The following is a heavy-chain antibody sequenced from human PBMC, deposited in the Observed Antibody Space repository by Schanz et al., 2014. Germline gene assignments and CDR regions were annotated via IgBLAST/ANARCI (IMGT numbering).Heavy chain of an antibody. CDR2: ISGSGAST. D-gene: IGHD3-22*01. CDR1: GFTFDKYA. V-gene: IGHV3-23*04. CDR3: ARDASSSDYHLAH. J-gene: IGHJ4*02. Sequence: EVQLVESGGGLVQPGKSLRLSCAASGFTFDKYAMHWVRQAPGKGLEWVSGISGSGASTYYANSVKGRFTISRDNSKNTVHLQMNSLRAEDTAVYYCARDASSSDYHLAHWGQGTLVTVSS.